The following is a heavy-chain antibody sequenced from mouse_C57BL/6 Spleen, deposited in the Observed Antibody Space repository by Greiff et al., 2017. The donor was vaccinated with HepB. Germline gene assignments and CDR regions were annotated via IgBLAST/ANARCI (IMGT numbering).Heavy chain of an antibody. V-gene: IGHV5-4*01. J-gene: IGHJ4*01. CDR1: GFTFSSYA. Sequence: VQLKESGGGLVKPGGSLKLSCAASGFTFSSYAMSWVRQTPEKRLEWVATISDGGSYTYYPDNVKGRFTISRDNAKNNLYLQMSHLKSEDTAMYYCASPTMDYWGQGTSVTVSS. D-gene: IGHD1-1*01. CDR3: ASPTMDY. CDR2: ISDGGSYT.